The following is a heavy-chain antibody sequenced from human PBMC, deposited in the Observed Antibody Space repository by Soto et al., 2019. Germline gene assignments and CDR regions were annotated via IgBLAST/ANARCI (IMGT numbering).Heavy chain of an antibody. CDR3: ARVRLGYCSGGSCYPPHYFDY. CDR1: GGSISSGGYY. J-gene: IGHJ4*02. CDR2: IYYSGST. D-gene: IGHD2-15*01. V-gene: IGHV4-31*03. Sequence: SETLSLTCTVSGGSISSGGYYWSWIRQHPGKGLEWIGYIYYSGSTYYNPSLKSRVTISVDTSKNQFSLKLSSVTAADTAVYYCARVRLGYCSGGSCYPPHYFDYWGQGTLVTVSS.